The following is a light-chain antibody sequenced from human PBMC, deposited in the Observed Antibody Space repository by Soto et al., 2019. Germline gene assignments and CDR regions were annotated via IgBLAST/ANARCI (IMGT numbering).Light chain of an antibody. CDR1: SSDVGGYDL. J-gene: IGLJ2*01. V-gene: IGLV2-14*01. CDR3: SSYTTSTTVV. CDR2: DVN. Sequence: QSALTQPASVSGSPGQSITISCTGTSSDVGGYDLVSWYQQHPGKVPKLMIYDVNNRPSGVSNRFSGSKSGNTASLTISGLQAEDEADYYCSSYTTSTTVVFGGGTKLTVL.